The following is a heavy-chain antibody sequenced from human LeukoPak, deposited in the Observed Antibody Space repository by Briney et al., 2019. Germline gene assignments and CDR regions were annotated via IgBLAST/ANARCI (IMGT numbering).Heavy chain of an antibody. V-gene: IGHV3-11*04. J-gene: IGHJ6*03. D-gene: IGHD6-19*01. Sequence: PGGSLRLSCAASGFTFSDYYMGWIRQAPGKGLEWVSYISNRGNNIYYADSVKGRFTISRDNAKNSLYLQRSSLRADDTAVYYCGRYGLGYYYMDVWGKGPTVPVSS. CDR1: GFTFSDYY. CDR3: GRYGLGYYYMDV. CDR2: ISNRGNNI.